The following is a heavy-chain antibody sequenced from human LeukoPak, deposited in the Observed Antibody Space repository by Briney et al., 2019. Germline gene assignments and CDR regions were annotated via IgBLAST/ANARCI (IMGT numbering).Heavy chain of an antibody. Sequence: PGGSLRLSCAASGFTFSSYAMHWVRQAPGKGLEWVAVISYDGSNKYYADSVKGRFTISRDNAKNSLYLQMNSLRAEDTAVYYCARVYGAVAGTGNDYWGQGTLVTVSS. D-gene: IGHD6-19*01. CDR2: ISYDGSNK. J-gene: IGHJ4*02. CDR3: ARVYGAVAGTGNDY. CDR1: GFTFSSYA. V-gene: IGHV3-30*04.